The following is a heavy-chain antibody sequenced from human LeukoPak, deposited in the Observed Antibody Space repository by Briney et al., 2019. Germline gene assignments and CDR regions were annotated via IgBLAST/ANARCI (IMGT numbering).Heavy chain of an antibody. CDR2: IYTSGST. CDR3: ARDRYGPKGWFDP. CDR1: GYSISSGYY. J-gene: IGHJ5*02. Sequence: PSETLSLTCAVSGYSISSGYYWSWIRQPAGKGLEWIGRIYTSGSTNYNPSLKSRVTMSVDTSKNQFSLKLSSVTAADTAVYYCARDRYGPKGWFDPWGQGTLVTVSS. D-gene: IGHD3-10*01. V-gene: IGHV4-4*07.